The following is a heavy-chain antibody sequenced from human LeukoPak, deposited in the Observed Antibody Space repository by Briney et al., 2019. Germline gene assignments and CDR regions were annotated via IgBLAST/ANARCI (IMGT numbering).Heavy chain of an antibody. CDR1: GFTFSSYA. V-gene: IGHV3-23*01. CDR3: AKRTYRDSGGCLGSSDY. J-gene: IGHJ4*02. D-gene: IGHD2-15*01. CDR2: ISGSDGST. Sequence: GGSVRLSCAASGFTFSSYAMSWVRQAPGKGLEWVSSISGSDGSTYYADSVKGRFTISRDNSKNTLYLQLNSLRAEDTVIYYCAKRTYRDSGGCLGSSDYWGQGTLVTVSS.